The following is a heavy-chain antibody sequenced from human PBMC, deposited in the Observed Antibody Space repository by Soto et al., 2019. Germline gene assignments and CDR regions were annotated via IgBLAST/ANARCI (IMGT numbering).Heavy chain of an antibody. CDR1: GGSFSGYY. CDR3: ARAAPRNFRGGSCYSGRDS. D-gene: IGHD2-15*01. V-gene: IGHV4-34*01. Sequence: QVQLQQWGAGLLKPSETLSLTCAVYGGSFSGYYWSWIRQPPGKGLEWIGEINHSGSTNYNPSLKSRVTISVDTSKKQFSLKLSSVSAADTAVYYCARAAPRNFRGGSCYSGRDSWGQGTLVTVSS. CDR2: INHSGST. J-gene: IGHJ4*02.